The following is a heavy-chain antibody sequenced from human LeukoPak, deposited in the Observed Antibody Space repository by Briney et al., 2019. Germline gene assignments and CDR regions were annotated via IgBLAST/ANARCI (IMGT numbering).Heavy chain of an antibody. Sequence: PGGSLRLSCAASGFTFSSYSMNWVRQAPGKGLEWVSSISSSGTYVYYADSVKGRFTISRDNAKNSLYLQMNSLRAEDTGVYYCARRTTGDDYWGQGTLVTVSS. CDR2: ISSSGTYV. CDR3: ARRTTGDDY. CDR1: GFTFSSYS. V-gene: IGHV3-21*01. D-gene: IGHD4-17*01. J-gene: IGHJ4*02.